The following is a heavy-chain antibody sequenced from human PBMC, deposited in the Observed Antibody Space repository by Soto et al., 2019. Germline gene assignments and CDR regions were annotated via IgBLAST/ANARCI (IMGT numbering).Heavy chain of an antibody. V-gene: IGHV3-30*18. J-gene: IGHJ4*02. CDR1: GFTFSSYG. CDR3: AKGDYDVWSGPFDY. CDR2: ISYDGSNK. D-gene: IGHD3-3*01. Sequence: GGSLRLSCAASGFTFSSYGMHWVRQAPGKGLEWVAVISYDGSNKYYADSVKGRFTISRDNSKNTLYLHMNSLRADDTAVYYCAKGDYDVWSGPFDYWGQGTLVTVSS.